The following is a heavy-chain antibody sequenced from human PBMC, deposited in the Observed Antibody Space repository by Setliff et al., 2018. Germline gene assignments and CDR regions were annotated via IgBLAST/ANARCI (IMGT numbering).Heavy chain of an antibody. V-gene: IGHV4-39*01. CDR2: IYYSGTA. J-gene: IGHJ4*02. CDR3: ATTTLGRYCFGGNCYFGY. CDR1: GDSISDISYY. D-gene: IGHD2-15*01. Sequence: ASETLSLTCTISGDSISDISYYWGFIRQSPGKGPEWIGSIYYSGTAYYNPSLESRVTMFVDTSKNQFSLKLTSVTAADTAVYYCATTTLGRYCFGGNCYFGYWGQGTLVTVSS.